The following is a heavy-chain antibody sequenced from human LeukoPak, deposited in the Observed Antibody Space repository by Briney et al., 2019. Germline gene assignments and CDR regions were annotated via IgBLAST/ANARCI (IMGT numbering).Heavy chain of an antibody. CDR3: ARDFPLAGGLDACDM. CDR2: IYSGGST. D-gene: IGHD4-23*01. V-gene: IGHV3-66*01. CDR1: GFTVSSNY. J-gene: IGHJ3*02. Sequence: GGSLRLSCAASGFTVSSNYMSWVRQAPGKGLEWVSVIYSGGSTYYADSVKGRFTISRDNSKNTLYLQMNSLRAEDTAVYYCARDFPLAGGLDACDMWGQGTMVTVSS.